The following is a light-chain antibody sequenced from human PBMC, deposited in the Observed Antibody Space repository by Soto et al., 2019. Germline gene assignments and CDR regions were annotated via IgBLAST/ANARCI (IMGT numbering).Light chain of an antibody. V-gene: IGKV3-11*01. CDR3: QQRYDWPWT. J-gene: IGKJ1*01. CDR1: QSVSDY. Sequence: EMLLTQSPGTLSLPPRERATLSCRASQSVSDYLAWYQQKPGQAPRLFIYDVSKRATGIPARFSGSGSGTDFTLTISSLEPEDFAVYFCQQRYDWPWTFGLGTKVDIK. CDR2: DVS.